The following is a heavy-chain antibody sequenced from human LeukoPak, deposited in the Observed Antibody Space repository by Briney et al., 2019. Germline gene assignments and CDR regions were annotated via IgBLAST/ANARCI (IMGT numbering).Heavy chain of an antibody. CDR2: IYYSGST. CDR1: GGAISSYY. Sequence: SETLSLTCTVSGGAISSYYWSWIRQPPGKGLEWIGYIYYSGSTKYNPSLNSRVTISVDTSKKHFSLRLSSVTAADTAVYYCARGRFGEFSPFDYWGQGALVTVSS. CDR3: ARGRFGEFSPFDY. J-gene: IGHJ4*02. V-gene: IGHV4-59*01. D-gene: IGHD3-16*02.